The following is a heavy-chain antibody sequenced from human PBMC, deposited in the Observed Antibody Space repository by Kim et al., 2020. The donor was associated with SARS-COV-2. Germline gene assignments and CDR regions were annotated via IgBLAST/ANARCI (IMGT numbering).Heavy chain of an antibody. CDR1: GFTFSSYS. Sequence: GGSLRLSCAASGFTFSSYSMNWVRQAPGKGLEWVSYISSSSSTIYYADSVKGRFTISRDNAKNSLYLQMNSLRAEDTAVYYCARMAYYYGSGSYSDAFDIWGQGTMVTVSS. CDR2: ISSSSSTI. J-gene: IGHJ3*02. V-gene: IGHV3-48*04. CDR3: ARMAYYYGSGSYSDAFDI. D-gene: IGHD3-10*01.